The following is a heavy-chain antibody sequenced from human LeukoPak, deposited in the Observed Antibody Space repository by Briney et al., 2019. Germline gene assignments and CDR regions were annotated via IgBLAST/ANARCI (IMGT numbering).Heavy chain of an antibody. CDR1: GGSISSYY. D-gene: IGHD3-10*01. Sequence: PSETLSLTCTVSGGSISSYYWSWIRQPPGKGLEWIGYIYYSGSTNYNPSLKSRVTISVDTSKNQFSLKLSSVTAADTAVYYCARLELRYGSGSPYYFDYWGQGTLVTVSS. CDR2: IYYSGST. CDR3: ARLELRYGSGSPYYFDY. J-gene: IGHJ4*02. V-gene: IGHV4-59*08.